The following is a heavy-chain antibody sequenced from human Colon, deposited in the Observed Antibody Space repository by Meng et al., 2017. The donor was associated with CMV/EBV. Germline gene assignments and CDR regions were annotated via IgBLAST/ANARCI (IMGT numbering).Heavy chain of an antibody. J-gene: IGHJ4*02. CDR1: GYTFSDYG. V-gene: IGHV1-18*01. CDR2: MSGYNEDT. CDR3: ARDGFGPVGIPVNSGLFDY. D-gene: IGHD2-2*02. Sequence: ASVKVSCKTSGYTFSDYGTSWVRQAPGQGLEWLGWMSGYNEDTKYAQKLQGRVTLTTDTSTSTAYMELRSLRSDDTAVYYCARDGFGPVGIPVNSGLFDYWGQGTLVTVSS.